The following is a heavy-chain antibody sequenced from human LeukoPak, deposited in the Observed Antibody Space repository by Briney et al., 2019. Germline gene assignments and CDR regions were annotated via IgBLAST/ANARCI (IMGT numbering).Heavy chain of an antibody. CDR2: ISWNSGSI. CDR1: GFTFDDYA. CDR3: AKESAGPPI. Sequence: PGGSLRLSCAASGFTFDDYAMHWVRQAPGKGLGWVSGISWNSGSIGYADSVKGRFTISRDNAKNSLYLQMNSLRAEDTALYYCAKESAGPPIWGQGTMVTVSS. V-gene: IGHV3-9*01. J-gene: IGHJ3*02.